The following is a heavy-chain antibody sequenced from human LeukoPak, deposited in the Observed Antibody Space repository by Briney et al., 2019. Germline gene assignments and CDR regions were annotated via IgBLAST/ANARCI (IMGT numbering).Heavy chain of an antibody. CDR3: AKDVGLVLDY. CDR1: GFTFSSYW. Sequence: PGGSLRLSCAASGFTFSSYWMNWVRQAPGKGLVWVSRIASDGSSTTYADSVKGRFSISRDNAKNTLYLQMNSLRAEDTAVYYCAKDVGLVLDYWGQGTLVTVSS. CDR2: IASDGSST. J-gene: IGHJ4*02. V-gene: IGHV3-74*01. D-gene: IGHD6-19*01.